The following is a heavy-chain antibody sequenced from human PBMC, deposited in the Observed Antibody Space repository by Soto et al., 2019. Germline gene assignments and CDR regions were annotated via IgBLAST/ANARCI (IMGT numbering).Heavy chain of an antibody. CDR2: ISGSGVIK. V-gene: IGHV3-23*01. CDR1: GFTFSNYA. J-gene: IGHJ5*02. Sequence: EVQLLQSGGGWVQPGGSLRLSCAASGFTFSNYAMAWVRQAPGKGLEWVSSISGSGVIKYYADSVQGRFTISRDNSNNSLSVQMNSLRVEDTAIYYCAKDLTSMVRVLLPSPWGQGILVTVSS. CDR3: AKDLTSMVRVLLPSP. D-gene: IGHD3-10*01.